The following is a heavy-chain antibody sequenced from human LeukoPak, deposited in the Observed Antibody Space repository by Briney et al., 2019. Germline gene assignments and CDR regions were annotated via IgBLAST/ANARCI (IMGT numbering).Heavy chain of an antibody. CDR2: INHSGST. Sequence: PETLSLTCAVYGGSFSGYYWSWIRQPPGKGLEWIGEINHSGSTNYNPSLKSRVTISVDTSKNQFSLKLSSVTAADTAVYYCASSPFITAAGIGAFDIWGQGTMVTVSS. V-gene: IGHV4-34*01. D-gene: IGHD6-13*01. CDR1: GGSFSGYY. J-gene: IGHJ3*02. CDR3: ASSPFITAAGIGAFDI.